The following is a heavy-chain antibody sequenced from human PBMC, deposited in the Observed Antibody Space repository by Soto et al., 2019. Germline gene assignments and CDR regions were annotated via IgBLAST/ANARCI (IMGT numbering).Heavy chain of an antibody. J-gene: IGHJ5*01. CDR1: GFIFSTTD. Sequence: GSLRLSCEASGFIFSTTDMSWVRQAPGKGLEWVSTIYGDGRTTYYADSVRGRFSISRDNSKNMVYLQMDSLRVDDTAIYYCVKNSGRFNSWGQGSLVTVSS. CDR2: IYGDGRTT. V-gene: IGHV3-23*01. D-gene: IGHD3-10*01. CDR3: VKNSGRFNS.